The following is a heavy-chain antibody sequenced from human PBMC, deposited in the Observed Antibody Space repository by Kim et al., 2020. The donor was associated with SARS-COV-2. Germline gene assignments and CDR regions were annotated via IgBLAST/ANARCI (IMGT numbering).Heavy chain of an antibody. V-gene: IGHV1-8*01. Sequence: ASVKVSCKASGYTFTSYDINWVRQATGQGLEWMGWMNPNSGNTGYAQKFQGKVTMTRNTSISTAYMELSSMRSEDTAVYYCARGRGVGGYDAFDMWGQGTMVTISS. CDR1: GYTFTSYD. CDR2: MNPNSGNT. CDR3: ARGRGVGGYDAFDM. J-gene: IGHJ3*02. D-gene: IGHD5-12*01.